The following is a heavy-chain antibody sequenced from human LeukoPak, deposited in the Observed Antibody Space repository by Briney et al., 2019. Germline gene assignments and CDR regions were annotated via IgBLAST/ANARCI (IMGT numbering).Heavy chain of an antibody. V-gene: IGHV3-21*01. D-gene: IGHD3-9*01. J-gene: IGHJ4*02. CDR1: GFTFSSYS. Sequence: GGSLRLSCAASGFTFSSYSMNWVRQAPGKGLEWVSSISSSSSYIYYADSVKGRFTISRDSSKNTLYLQMNSLRAEDTAVYYCARGDILTGYYSIDYWGQGTLVTVSS. CDR2: ISSSSSYI. CDR3: ARGDILTGYYSIDY.